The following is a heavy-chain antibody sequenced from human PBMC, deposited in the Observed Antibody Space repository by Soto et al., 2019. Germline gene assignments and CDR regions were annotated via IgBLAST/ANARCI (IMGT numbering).Heavy chain of an antibody. CDR1: GFTFSSYS. V-gene: IGHV3-48*02. CDR2: ISSSSSTI. J-gene: IGHJ6*02. Sequence: LRLSCAASGFTFSSYSMNWVRQAPGKGLEWVSYISSSSSTIYYADSVKGRFTISRDNAKNSLYLQMNSLRDEDTAVYYCARDRITMVRGVKGRNYGMDVWGQGTTVTVSS. CDR3: ARDRITMVRGVKGRNYGMDV. D-gene: IGHD3-10*01.